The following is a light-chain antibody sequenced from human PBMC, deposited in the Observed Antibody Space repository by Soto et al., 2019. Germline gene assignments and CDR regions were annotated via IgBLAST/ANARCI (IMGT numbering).Light chain of an antibody. V-gene: IGLV1-40*01. CDR3: QSYDSSLRGVI. Sequence: QSVLTQPPSVSGAPGQRVTISCTGSSSNIGAGYGVHWYIQLPGTAPKLLVYGDSNRPSGVPDRFSGSKSDTSASLAITGLQAEDEGDYYCQSYDSSLRGVIFGGGTQLTVL. CDR1: SSNIGAGYG. J-gene: IGLJ2*01. CDR2: GDS.